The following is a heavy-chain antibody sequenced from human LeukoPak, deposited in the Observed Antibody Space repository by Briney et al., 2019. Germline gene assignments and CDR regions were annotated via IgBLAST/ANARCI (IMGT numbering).Heavy chain of an antibody. V-gene: IGHV3-48*03. CDR1: GFTFSSYE. CDR3: ARDSEYFQH. Sequence: GGSLRLSCSASGFTFSSYEMNWVRQAPGKGLEWVSYISSSGSTIYYADSVKGRFTISRDNAKNSLYLQMNSLRAEDTAVYYCARDSEYFQHWGQGTLVTVSS. J-gene: IGHJ1*01. CDR2: ISSSGSTI.